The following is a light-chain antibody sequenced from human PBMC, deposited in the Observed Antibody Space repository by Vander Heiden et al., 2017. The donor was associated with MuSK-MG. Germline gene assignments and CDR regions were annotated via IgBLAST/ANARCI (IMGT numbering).Light chain of an antibody. CDR2: DVS. CDR1: SSDVGGYNY. Sequence: QSALTQPASVSGSPGQSITTSCTGTSSDVGGYNYVSWYQQHPGKAPKLMIYDVSNRPAGVANRFSGSKSGNTASLTISGLQAEDEADYYCSSYTSSSTRVFGGGTKLTGL. CDR3: SSYTSSSTRV. V-gene: IGLV2-14*01. J-gene: IGLJ3*02.